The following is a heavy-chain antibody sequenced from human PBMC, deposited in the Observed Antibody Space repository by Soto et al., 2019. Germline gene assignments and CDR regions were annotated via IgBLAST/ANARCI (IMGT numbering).Heavy chain of an antibody. J-gene: IGHJ2*01. CDR1: SGTVKSGVDY. CDR2: IYYSGST. Sequence: SDTLSITCTASSGTVKSGVDYWNWNNQHPGKGLEWIGYIYYSGSTYYNPSLKSRVTISVDTSKNQFSLKLSSVTAADTDVYYCANTINGDYYIPCWYFDLWGRGILGTVSS. V-gene: IGHV4-31*03. CDR3: ANTINGDYYIPCWYFDL. D-gene: IGHD4-17*01.